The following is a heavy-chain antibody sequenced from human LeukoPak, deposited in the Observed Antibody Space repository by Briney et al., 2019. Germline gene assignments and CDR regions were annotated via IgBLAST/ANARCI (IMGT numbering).Heavy chain of an antibody. CDR1: GFTFNTYA. CDR3: ARPETQYSSGLDGFDI. V-gene: IGHV3-64*01. J-gene: IGHJ3*02. D-gene: IGHD6-19*01. Sequence: GGSLRLSCAASGFTFNTYAMHWVRQAPGKGLEYVSAISSNGGSTYYANSVKGRFTISRDNSKNTLYLQMGSLRAEDMAVYYCARPETQYSSGLDGFDIWGQGTMVTVSS. CDR2: ISSNGGST.